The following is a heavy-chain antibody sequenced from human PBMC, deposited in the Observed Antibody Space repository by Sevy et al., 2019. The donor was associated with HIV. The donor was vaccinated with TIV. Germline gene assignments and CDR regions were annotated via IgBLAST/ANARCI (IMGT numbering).Heavy chain of an antibody. D-gene: IGHD3-22*01. CDR1: GFTFSSYG. CDR2: IRYDGSNK. Sequence: GGSLRLSCAASGFTFSSYGMHWVRQAPGKGLEWVAFIRYDGSNKYYADSVKRRFTISRDNSKNTLYLQMNSLRAEDTAVYYCAKANSDYYDSFDAFDIWGQGTMVTVSS. J-gene: IGHJ3*02. V-gene: IGHV3-30*02. CDR3: AKANSDYYDSFDAFDI.